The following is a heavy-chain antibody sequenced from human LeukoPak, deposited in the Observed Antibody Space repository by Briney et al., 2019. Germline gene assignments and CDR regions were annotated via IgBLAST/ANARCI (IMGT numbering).Heavy chain of an antibody. CDR2: ISSSSTYI. Sequence: PGGSLRLSCIVSGFTFSDHNMNWVRQAPGKGLEWVSSISSSSTYIYNADSVKGRFIISRDNAKNSLYLRMNSLRAEDTAVYYCAREGHYYGSADYWGQGTLVTVSS. CDR1: GFTFSDHN. J-gene: IGHJ4*02. V-gene: IGHV3-21*06. D-gene: IGHD3-10*01. CDR3: AREGHYYGSADY.